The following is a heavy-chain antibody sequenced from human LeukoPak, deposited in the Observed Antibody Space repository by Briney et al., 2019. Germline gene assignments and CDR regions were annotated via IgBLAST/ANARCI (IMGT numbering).Heavy chain of an antibody. D-gene: IGHD3-10*01. CDR3: ARVGMVRGVIFFDY. J-gene: IGHJ4*02. V-gene: IGHV4-34*01. Sequence: SETLSLTCAVYGGSFSGYYWSWIRQPPGKGLEWIGEINHSGSTNYNPSLKSRVTISVDTSRNQFSLKLSSVTAADTAVYYCARVGMVRGVIFFDYWGQGTLVTVSS. CDR2: INHSGST. CDR1: GGSFSGYY.